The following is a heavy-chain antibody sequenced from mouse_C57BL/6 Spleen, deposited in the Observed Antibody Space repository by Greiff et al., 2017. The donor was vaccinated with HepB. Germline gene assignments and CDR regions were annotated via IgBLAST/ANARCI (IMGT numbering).Heavy chain of an antibody. CDR1: CSPFPRYW. J-gene: IGHJ4*01. V-gene: IGHV1-72*01. CDR2: IDPNSGGT. Sequence: QVHVKQPGAELVQPGASVPLSCPASCSPFPRYWMHWVKQRPGRGLEWIGRIDPNSGGTKYTAKFQSTATLTVAPPSSPAYMQLSSLTSEDSAVYYCARNHPFYAMDYWGQGTSVTVAS. CDR3: ARNHPFYAMDY.